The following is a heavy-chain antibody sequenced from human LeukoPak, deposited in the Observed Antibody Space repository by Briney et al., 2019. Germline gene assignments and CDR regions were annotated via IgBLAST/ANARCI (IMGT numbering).Heavy chain of an antibody. Sequence: ASVKVSCKASGYSFTGYYMHWVRQAPGQGLEWMGWINPNSGGTNYAQNFQDRVTMTRDTSISTAYMELSRLRSDDTALYYCARVWQYSRSSGAFDIWGQGTMVTVSS. CDR1: GYSFTGYY. V-gene: IGHV1-2*02. J-gene: IGHJ3*02. D-gene: IGHD6-6*01. CDR2: INPNSGGT. CDR3: ARVWQYSRSSGAFDI.